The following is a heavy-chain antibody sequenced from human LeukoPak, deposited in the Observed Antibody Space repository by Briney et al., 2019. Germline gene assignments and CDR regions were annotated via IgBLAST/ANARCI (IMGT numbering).Heavy chain of an antibody. CDR2: IIPIFGAA. Sequence: ASVKVSCKASGGTFSSYAISWVRQAPGQGLEWMGGIIPIFGAANYAQKFQGRVTITADESTSTAYMELSSLRSEDTAVYYCARARIDYYGSGSYYNDHFDYWGQGTLVTVSS. J-gene: IGHJ4*02. CDR1: GGTFSSYA. CDR3: ARARIDYYGSGSYYNDHFDY. D-gene: IGHD3-10*01. V-gene: IGHV1-69*13.